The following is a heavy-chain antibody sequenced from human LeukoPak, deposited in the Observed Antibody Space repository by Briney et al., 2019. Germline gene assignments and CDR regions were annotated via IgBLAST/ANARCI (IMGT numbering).Heavy chain of an antibody. V-gene: IGHV3-66*01. CDR3: AGWSASAKRY. CDR2: INSGGNT. J-gene: IGHJ4*02. CDR1: GFTVSSSY. D-gene: IGHD3-3*01. Sequence: PGGSLRLSCAASGFTVSSSYMSWVRQAPGKGLQWVSAINSGGNTFYADSVKGRFTISRDNSKNTLYLQMNTLRAEDTAVNYCAGWSASAKRYWGQGTLVTVSS.